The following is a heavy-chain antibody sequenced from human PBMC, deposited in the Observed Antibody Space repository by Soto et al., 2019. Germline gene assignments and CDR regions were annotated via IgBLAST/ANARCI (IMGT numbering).Heavy chain of an antibody. CDR2: IIPIFGTA. J-gene: IGHJ4*02. D-gene: IGHD3-16*02. CDR1: GGTFSSYA. Sequence: QVQLVQSGAEVKKPGSSVKVSCKASGGTFSSYAISWVRQAPGQGLEWMGGIIPIFGTANYAQKFQGRVTIAADESTSTAYMGLSSLRSADTAVYYCASQRGHCVWGSYRYRDIGEYWGQGTLVTVSA. CDR3: ASQRGHCVWGSYRYRDIGEY. V-gene: IGHV1-69*01.